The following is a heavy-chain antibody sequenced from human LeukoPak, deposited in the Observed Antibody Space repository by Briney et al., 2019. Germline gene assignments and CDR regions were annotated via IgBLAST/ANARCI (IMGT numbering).Heavy chain of an antibody. CDR2: FSYDGSTQ. D-gene: IGHD5-12*01. V-gene: IGHV3-30-3*01. CDR1: EFTLSTYA. J-gene: IGHJ4*02. Sequence: GGPLRLSCEALEFTLSTYAMHWSGRPPAKGLGGVALFSYDGSTQRYADSVKGRFTISRDNSKNSLYLQMNSLRTEDTAVYYCAKAKDGFSGYDYLFDYWGQGTLVTVSS. CDR3: AKAKDGFSGYDYLFDY.